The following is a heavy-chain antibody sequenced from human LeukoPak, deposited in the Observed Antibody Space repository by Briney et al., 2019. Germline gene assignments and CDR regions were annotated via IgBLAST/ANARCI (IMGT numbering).Heavy chain of an antibody. V-gene: IGHV3-23*01. CDR2: IFPSGGEI. D-gene: IGHD2-8*02. J-gene: IGHJ4*02. Sequence: GGSLRLSCAASGFTFSTFAMIWVRQPPGKGLEWVSSIFPSGGEIHYADSVRGRFTISRDKSKSTLSLQMNSLRAEDTAIYYCATYRQVLLPFESWGQGTLVTVSS. CDR3: ATYRQVLLPFES. CDR1: GFTFSTFA.